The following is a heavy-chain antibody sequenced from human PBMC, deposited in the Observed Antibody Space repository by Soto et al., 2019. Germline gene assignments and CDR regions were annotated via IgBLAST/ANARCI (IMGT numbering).Heavy chain of an antibody. J-gene: IGHJ5*02. CDR3: AHSPRDYDILTGYSIPNWFDP. Sequence: SGPTLVNPTQTLTLTYPFSGFSLSTSGVGVGWIRQPPGKALEWLALIYWNDDKRYSPSLKSRLTITKDTSKNQVVLTMTNMDPVDTATYYCAHSPRDYDILTGYSIPNWFDPWGQGTLVTVSS. D-gene: IGHD3-9*01. CDR2: IYWNDDK. V-gene: IGHV2-5*01. CDR1: GFSLSTSGVG.